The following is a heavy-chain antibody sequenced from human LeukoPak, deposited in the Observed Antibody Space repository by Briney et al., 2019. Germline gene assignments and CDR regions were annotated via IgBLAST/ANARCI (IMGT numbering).Heavy chain of an antibody. CDR2: INHSGST. V-gene: IGHV4-34*01. Sequence: PSETLSLTCAVYGGSFSGYYWSWIRQPPGKGLEWIGEINHSGSTNYNPSLKSRVTISVDTSKNQFSLKLSSVTAADTAVYYCARGFGQGSNWTEGFDYWGQGTLVTVSS. J-gene: IGHJ4*02. CDR3: ARGFGQGSNWTEGFDY. D-gene: IGHD6-13*01. CDR1: GGSFSGYY.